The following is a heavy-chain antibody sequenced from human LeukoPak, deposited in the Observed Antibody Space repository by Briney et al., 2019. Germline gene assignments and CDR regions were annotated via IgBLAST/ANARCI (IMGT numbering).Heavy chain of an antibody. D-gene: IGHD5-12*01. CDR1: GFTFSSYW. J-gene: IGHJ4*02. CDR3: ASGYSGYDGTLDY. Sequence: PGGSLRLSCAASGFTFSSYWMHWVRHAPGKGLVWVSRINSDGSSTSYADSVKGRFTISRDNAKNTPYLQMNSLRAEDTAVYYCASGYSGYDGTLDYWGQGTLVTVSS. V-gene: IGHV3-74*01. CDR2: INSDGSST.